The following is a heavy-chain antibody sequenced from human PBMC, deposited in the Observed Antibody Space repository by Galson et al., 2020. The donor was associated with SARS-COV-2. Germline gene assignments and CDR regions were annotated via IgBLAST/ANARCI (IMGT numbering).Heavy chain of an antibody. V-gene: IGHV4-31*01. Sequence: ASETLSLTCTVSGRSISRGGYYCSWIRQHPGKGLEWIGYIYYSGSTYYNPSLKSPVTISVDTSKNQFSLKLRSVTAADTAVYYCARHCRGGSCYSGGMDVWGQGTTVTVSS. CDR1: GRSISRGGYY. J-gene: IGHJ6*02. D-gene: IGHD2-15*01. CDR2: IYYSGST. CDR3: ARHCRGGSCYSGGMDV.